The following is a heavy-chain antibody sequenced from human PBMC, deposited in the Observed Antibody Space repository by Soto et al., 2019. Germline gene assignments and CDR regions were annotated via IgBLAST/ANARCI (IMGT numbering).Heavy chain of an antibody. D-gene: IGHD3-3*01. CDR1: GYTFIGYY. V-gene: IGHV1-2*02. CDR3: ARDFWSGYYTPYYDYYGMDV. J-gene: IGHJ6*02. CDR2: INPNSGDT. Sequence: WASVKVSCKASGYTFIGYYMHWVRQAPGQGLEWMGWINPNSGDTNYAQKFQGRVTMTRDTSISTAYMELSRRRSDDTAVYYCARDFWSGYYTPYYDYYGMDVWGQGTTVTVSS.